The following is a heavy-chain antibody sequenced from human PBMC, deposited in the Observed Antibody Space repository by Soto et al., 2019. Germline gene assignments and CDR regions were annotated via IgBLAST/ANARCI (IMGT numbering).Heavy chain of an antibody. CDR1: GFTFSSYA. V-gene: IGHV3-30-3*01. Sequence: QVQLVESGGGVVQPGRSLRLSCAASGFTFSSYAMHWVRQAPGKGLGWVAVISYDGSNKYYADSVKGRFTISRDNSKNTLYLQMNSLRAEDTAVYYWARGRMKQQLVQSLNWLDPWGQGTLVTVSS. D-gene: IGHD6-13*01. CDR2: ISYDGSNK. J-gene: IGHJ5*02. CDR3: ARGRMKQQLVQSLNWLDP.